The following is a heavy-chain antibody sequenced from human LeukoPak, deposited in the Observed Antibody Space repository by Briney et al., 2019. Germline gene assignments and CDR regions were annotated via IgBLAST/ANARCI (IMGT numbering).Heavy chain of an antibody. V-gene: IGHV5-51*01. J-gene: IGHJ6*02. CDR3: ARLKGATTVRGVIVHYYGMDV. Sequence: GESLKISCKGSGYIFSSYWIAWVRQMPEKGLEWMGIIHPGDSDTRYSPSFQGQVTISVDKSISSAYVLWSSLKASDTAMYYCARLKGATTVRGVIVHYYGMDVWGQGTTVTVSS. CDR1: GYIFSSYW. D-gene: IGHD3-10*01. CDR2: IHPGDSDT.